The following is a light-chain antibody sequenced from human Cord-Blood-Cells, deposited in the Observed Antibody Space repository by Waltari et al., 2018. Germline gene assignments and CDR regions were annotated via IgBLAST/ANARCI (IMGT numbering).Light chain of an antibody. V-gene: IGKV2-28*01. Sequence: DIVMTQSPLSLPVTPGEPAPISCRSSQSLLHSNGYNYLDWYLQKPGQSPQLLIYLGSNRASGVPDRFSGSGSGTDFTLKISRVEAEDVGVYYCMQALQTPLTFGGGTKGEIK. J-gene: IGKJ4*01. CDR3: MQALQTPLT. CDR1: QSLLHSNGYNY. CDR2: LGS.